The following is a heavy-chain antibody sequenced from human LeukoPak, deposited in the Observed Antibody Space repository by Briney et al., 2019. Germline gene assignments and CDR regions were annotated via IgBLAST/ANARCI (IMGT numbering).Heavy chain of an antibody. CDR3: ARARRDSVGELNYFDY. CDR2: INHSGST. CDR1: GGSFSGYY. J-gene: IGHJ4*02. V-gene: IGHV4-34*01. Sequence: SETLSLTCGVYGGSFSGYYWSWIRQPPGKGLEWIGEINHSGSTNYNPSLKSRVTISVDTSKNQFSLKLSSVTAADTAVYYCARARRDSVGELNYFDYWGQGTLLTVSS. D-gene: IGHD1-7*01.